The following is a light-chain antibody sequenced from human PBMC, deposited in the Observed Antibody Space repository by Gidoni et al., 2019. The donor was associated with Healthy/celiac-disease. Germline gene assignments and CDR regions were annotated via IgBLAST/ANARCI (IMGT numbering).Light chain of an antibody. J-gene: IGLJ3*02. CDR2: EDN. CDR1: SGSIASNS. CDR3: QSYDSSNHVSKV. V-gene: IGLV6-57*04. Sequence: NFMLTQPHSVSESPRKTVTISCTRSSGSIASNSVQGYQQRPGRAPTTVIYEDNQRPPGVPARFSGSIDSSSNSASLPISGLKPEDEADYYCQSYDSSNHVSKVFGGGTKLTVL.